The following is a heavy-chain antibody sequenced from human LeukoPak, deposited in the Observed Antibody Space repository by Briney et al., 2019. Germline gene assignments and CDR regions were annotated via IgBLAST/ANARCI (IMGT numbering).Heavy chain of an antibody. J-gene: IGHJ6*03. D-gene: IGHD2-2*02. Sequence: KPSGTLSLTCTVSGGSINSYYWGWVPQPPGKGLGVVGRIYTNWSTNYNPSLKSRVTMSVGTSKNQFSLKLSSVTAADTAVYYCARVKGYCSSTSCYSYYYYMDVWGKGTTVTVSS. CDR3: ARVKGYCSSTSCYSYYYYMDV. V-gene: IGHV4-4*07. CDR2: IYTNWST. CDR1: GGSINSYY.